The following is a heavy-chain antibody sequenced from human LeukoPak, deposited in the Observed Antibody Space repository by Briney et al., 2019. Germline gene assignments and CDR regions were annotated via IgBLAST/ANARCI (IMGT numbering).Heavy chain of an antibody. CDR3: ASLLNGGVAHWFDP. V-gene: IGHV4-39*01. J-gene: IGHJ5*02. Sequence: PSETLSLTCTVSGVSISNSNYYWGWIRQPPGKGLEWMGNIYYSGSTYYNASLKSRVTISVDTSKNQFSLRLSSVTASDTAVYFCASLLNGGVAHWFDPWGQGTLVTVSS. D-gene: IGHD7-27*01. CDR1: GVSISNSNYY. CDR2: IYYSGST.